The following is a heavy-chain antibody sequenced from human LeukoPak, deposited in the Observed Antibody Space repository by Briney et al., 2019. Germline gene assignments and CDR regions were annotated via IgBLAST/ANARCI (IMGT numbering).Heavy chain of an antibody. V-gene: IGHV4-38-2*02. CDR1: GYSISSGYY. CDR3: ARTFYCGGDCYSDWFDP. Sequence: SETLSLTCTVSGYSISSGYYWGWIRQPPGKGLEWIGSIYYSGSTYQNPSLKSRVTISVDTSKNQFSLKLSSVTAADTAVYYCARTFYCGGDCYSDWFDPWGQGTLVTVSS. CDR2: IYYSGST. J-gene: IGHJ5*02. D-gene: IGHD2-21*02.